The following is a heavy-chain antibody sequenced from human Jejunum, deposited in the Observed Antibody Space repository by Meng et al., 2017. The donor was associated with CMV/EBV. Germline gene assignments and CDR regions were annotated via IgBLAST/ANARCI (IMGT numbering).Heavy chain of an antibody. CDR1: TFRSND. CDR3: AKYGRNRNWNYGEMDY. Sequence: TFRSNDMNWVRQAPGKGLEWVASISSSGSVVQYAESVKGRFVVSRDNAKDSLYLQMSSLRAEDTAVYYCAKYGRNRNWNYGEMDYWGQGTLVTVSS. CDR2: ISSSGSVV. J-gene: IGHJ4*02. V-gene: IGHV3-48*03. D-gene: IGHD1-7*01.